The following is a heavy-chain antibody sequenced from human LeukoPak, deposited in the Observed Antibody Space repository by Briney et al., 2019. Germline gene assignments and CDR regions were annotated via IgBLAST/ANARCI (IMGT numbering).Heavy chain of an antibody. CDR2: ISSSSSYI. CDR1: GFTFSSYS. CDR3: ARDIGPLYGDYFRFDP. D-gene: IGHD4-17*01. J-gene: IGHJ5*02. Sequence: GGSLRLSCAASGFTFSSYSMNWVRQAPGKGLEWVSSISSSSSYIYYADSVKGRFTISRDNAKNSLYLQMNSLRAEGTAVYYCARDIGPLYGDYFRFDPWGQGTLVTVSS. V-gene: IGHV3-21*01.